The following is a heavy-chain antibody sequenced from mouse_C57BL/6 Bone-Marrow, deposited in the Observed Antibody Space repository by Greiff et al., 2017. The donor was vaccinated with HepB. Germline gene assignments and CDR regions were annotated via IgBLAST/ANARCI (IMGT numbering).Heavy chain of an antibody. V-gene: IGHV5-17*01. D-gene: IGHD1-1*01. CDR3: ARPGITTVVAPYFDY. J-gene: IGHJ2*01. CDR2: ISSGSSTI. Sequence: EVKLMESGGGLVKPGGSLKLSCAASGFTFSDYGMHWVRQAPEKGLEWVAYISSGSSTIYYADTVKGRFTISRDNAKNTLFLQMTSLRSEDTAMYYCARPGITTVVAPYFDYWGQGTTLTVSS. CDR1: GFTFSDYG.